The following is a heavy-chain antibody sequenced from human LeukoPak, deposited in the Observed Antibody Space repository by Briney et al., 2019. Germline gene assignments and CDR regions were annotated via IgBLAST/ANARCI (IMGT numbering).Heavy chain of an antibody. Sequence: GGSLRLSCAASGFTFSSFSMNWVRQAPGKGLEWVSYISSSSNTIYYADSVKGRFTISRDNAKNSLYLQMNSLRAEDTAVYYCAKDQGFVGFYFDYWGQGTLVTVSS. V-gene: IGHV3-48*01. CDR2: ISSSSNTI. J-gene: IGHJ4*02. D-gene: IGHD3-16*01. CDR1: GFTFSSFS. CDR3: AKDQGFVGFYFDY.